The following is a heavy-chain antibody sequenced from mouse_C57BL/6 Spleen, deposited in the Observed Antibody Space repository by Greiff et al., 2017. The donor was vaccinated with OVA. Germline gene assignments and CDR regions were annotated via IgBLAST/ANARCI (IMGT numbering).Heavy chain of an antibody. Sequence: QVQLQQSGPELVKPGASVKISCKASGYAFSSYWMNWVKQRPGKGLEWIGRIYPGDGDTNYNGKFKGKASLTADKSSSTAYMQLSSLTSEDAAVYFCARGGYDGYLDYWGQGTTLTVSS. V-gene: IGHV1-82*01. CDR3: ARGGYDGYLDY. CDR2: IYPGDGDT. J-gene: IGHJ2*01. CDR1: GYAFSSYW. D-gene: IGHD2-3*01.